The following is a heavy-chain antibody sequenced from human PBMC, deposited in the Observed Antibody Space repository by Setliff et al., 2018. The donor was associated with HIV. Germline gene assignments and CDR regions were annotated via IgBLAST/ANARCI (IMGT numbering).Heavy chain of an antibody. CDR1: GFALSDFA. J-gene: IGHJ4*02. CDR2: LSYDGSHT. D-gene: IGHD6-13*01. CDR3: RAAVGGTSYFDF. Sequence: PGGSLRLSCAASGFALSDFAFHWVRQAPGKGLEWVTLLSYDGSHTSYADSVRGRFTISRDTSKNTVYLQMSSLRVEDTAVYYCRAAVGGTSYFDFWGQGTLVTVSS. V-gene: IGHV3-30*04.